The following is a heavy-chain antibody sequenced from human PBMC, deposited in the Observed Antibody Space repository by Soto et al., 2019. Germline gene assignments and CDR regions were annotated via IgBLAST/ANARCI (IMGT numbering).Heavy chain of an antibody. CDR1: GFIFSDYY. J-gene: IGHJ6*02. CDR2: ISSSGSTI. D-gene: IGHD4-17*01. CDR3: ARDTLPSDFGLGWDV. V-gene: IGHV3-11*01. Sequence: ESGGGLVKPGGSLRLSCAASGFIFSDYYMSWIRQAPGKGLEWVSYISSSGSTIYYSDSVKGRFTVSRDNAKKSLYLQINSLRAEDTAVYYCARDTLPSDFGLGWDVWGQGTTVTVSS.